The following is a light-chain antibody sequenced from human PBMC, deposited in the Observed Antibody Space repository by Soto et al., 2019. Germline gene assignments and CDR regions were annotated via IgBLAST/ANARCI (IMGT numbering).Light chain of an antibody. J-gene: IGKJ1*01. CDR2: WAS. CDR1: HNVLYSSDNKNY. Sequence: DLVLTQSPDSLAVSLGERATINCKSSHNVLYSSDNKNYLTWYQQRAGQPPKLLIYWASTREYGVPDRFSGSGSGTDFTLTCIRLHEEYVAFYQCQQYGSSPPTFGQGTKVEIK. V-gene: IGKV4-1*01. CDR3: QQYGSSPPT.